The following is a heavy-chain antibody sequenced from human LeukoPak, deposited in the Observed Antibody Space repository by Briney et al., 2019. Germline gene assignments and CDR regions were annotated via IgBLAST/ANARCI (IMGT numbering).Heavy chain of an antibody. Sequence: GGSLRLSCAASGFTFSSYSVNWVRQAPGKGLEWVSSISSSSSYIYYADSVKGRFTISRDNAKNSLYLQMNSLRAEDTAVYYCARDTYYYDSSGSWFDPWGQGTLVTVSS. CDR2: ISSSSSYI. CDR1: GFTFSSYS. V-gene: IGHV3-21*01. D-gene: IGHD3-22*01. J-gene: IGHJ5*02. CDR3: ARDTYYYDSSGSWFDP.